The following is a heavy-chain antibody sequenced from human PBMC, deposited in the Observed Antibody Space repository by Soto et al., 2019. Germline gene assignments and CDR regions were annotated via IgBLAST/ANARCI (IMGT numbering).Heavy chain of an antibody. CDR1: GGSFSGYQ. D-gene: IGHD3-10*01. Sequence: QVQLQQWGAGLLKPSETLSLTCAVYGGSFSGYQWTWIRQTPGKGLEWIGEINDSGNINYNPSLKGRVTILLATPKQQISLRLSSVTAADSAVYYCARGLLLWFGELSRRGGYYYYMDVWGKGTTVTVSS. CDR3: ARGLLLWFGELSRRGGYYYYMDV. J-gene: IGHJ6*03. V-gene: IGHV4-34*01. CDR2: INDSGNI.